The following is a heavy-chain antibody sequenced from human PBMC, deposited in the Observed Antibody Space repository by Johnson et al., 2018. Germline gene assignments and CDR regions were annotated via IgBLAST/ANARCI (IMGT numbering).Heavy chain of an antibody. V-gene: IGHV4-59*01. Sequence: VQLRESGPGLVEPSEPLSLTCTVSGGSISSYSWSWIRQPPGKGLEWIGYIYYSGSTNYNPSLKSRAPISVDTSKNQFSLKLSSGTAADTAVYYCARAPKAAAVSHYYYYMDVWGKGTTVTVSS. J-gene: IGHJ6*03. CDR1: GGSISSYS. CDR3: ARAPKAAAVSHYYYYMDV. CDR2: IYYSGST. D-gene: IGHD6-13*01.